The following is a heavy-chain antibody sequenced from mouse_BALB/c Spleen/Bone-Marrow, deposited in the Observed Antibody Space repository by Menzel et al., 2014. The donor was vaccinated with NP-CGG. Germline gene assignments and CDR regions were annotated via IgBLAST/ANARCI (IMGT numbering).Heavy chain of an antibody. CDR3: VKHLGAFYAMDY. CDR1: GFTFNTYA. CDR2: IRSKSNNYAT. V-gene: IGHV10-1*02. Sequence: EVQRVESDGGLVQPKGSLKLSCAASGFTFNTYAMNWVRQAPGKGLEWVARIRSKSNNYATYYADSVKDRFTISRDDSQSMLYLQMNNLKTEDTAMYCCVKHLGAFYAMDYWGQGTSVTVSS. J-gene: IGHJ4*01. D-gene: IGHD4-1*01.